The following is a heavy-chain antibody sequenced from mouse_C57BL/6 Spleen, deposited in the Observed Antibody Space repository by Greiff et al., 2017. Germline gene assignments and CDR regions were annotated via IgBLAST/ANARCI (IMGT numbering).Heavy chain of an antibody. Sequence: DVKLQESGPGLVKPSQSLSLTCSVTGYSITSGYYWNWIRQFPGNKLEWMGYISYDGSNNYNPSLKNRISITRDTSKNQFFLKLNSVTTEDTATYYCARRSNFYWYFDVWGTGTTVTVSS. CDR2: ISYDGSN. V-gene: IGHV3-6*01. D-gene: IGHD2-5*01. CDR3: ARRSNFYWYFDV. J-gene: IGHJ1*03. CDR1: GYSITSGYY.